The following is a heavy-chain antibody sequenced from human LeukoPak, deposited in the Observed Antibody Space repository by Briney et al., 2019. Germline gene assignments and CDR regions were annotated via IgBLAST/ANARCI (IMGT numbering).Heavy chain of an antibody. CDR1: GGSISSGDYY. CDR2: IYYSGST. D-gene: IGHD6-13*01. CDR3: ARVQRGIAAAGTDGTFDY. J-gene: IGHJ4*02. Sequence: PSQTLSLTCTVSGGSISSGDYYWSWIRQPPGKGLEWIGYIYYSGSTYYNPSLKSRVTISVDTSKNQFSLKLSSVTAADTAVYYCARVQRGIAAAGTDGTFDYWGQGTLVTVSS. V-gene: IGHV4-30-4*08.